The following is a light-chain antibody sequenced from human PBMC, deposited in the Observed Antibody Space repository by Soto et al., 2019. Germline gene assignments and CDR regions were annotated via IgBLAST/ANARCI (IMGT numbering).Light chain of an antibody. V-gene: IGLV4-69*01. Sequence: QPVLTQSPSASASLGASVKLTCTLSSGHSSYAIAWHQQQPENGPRYLMKLYSDGSHTKGDGIPDRFSGSSSGAERYLTISSLQSEDEADYYCQTWGTGIRVFGGGTKLTVL. J-gene: IGLJ3*02. CDR1: SGHSSYA. CDR3: QTWGTGIRV. CDR2: LYSDGSH.